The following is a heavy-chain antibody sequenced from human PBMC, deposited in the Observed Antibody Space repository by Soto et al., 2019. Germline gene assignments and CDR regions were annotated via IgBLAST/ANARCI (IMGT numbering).Heavy chain of an antibody. CDR3: AKAPVKMIARAEYFQH. CDR2: ISYDGSNK. V-gene: IGHV3-30*18. J-gene: IGHJ1*01. D-gene: IGHD3-22*01. Sequence: QVQLVESGGGVVQPGRSLRLSCAASGFTFSSYGMHWVRQAPGKGLEWVAVISYDGSNKYYADSVKGRFTISRDNSKNTLYLQMNSLRAEDTAVYYCAKAPVKMIARAEYFQHWGQGTLVTVSS. CDR1: GFTFSSYG.